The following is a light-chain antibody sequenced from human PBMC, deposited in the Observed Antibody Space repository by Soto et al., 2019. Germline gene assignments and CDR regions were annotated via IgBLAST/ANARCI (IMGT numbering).Light chain of an antibody. CDR2: EGS. CDR1: SSDVGSYNL. CDR3: CSYAGSSTFHVV. J-gene: IGLJ2*01. V-gene: IGLV2-23*03. Sequence: QSALTQPASVSGSPGQSITISCTGTSSDVGSYNLVSWYQQHPGKAPKLMIYEGSKRPSGVSNRFSGSKSGNTASLTISGLQAEDEADYYSCSYAGSSTFHVVFGGGIKLTVL.